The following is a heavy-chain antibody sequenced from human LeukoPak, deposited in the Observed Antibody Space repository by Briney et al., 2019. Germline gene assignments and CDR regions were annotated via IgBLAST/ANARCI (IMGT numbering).Heavy chain of an antibody. CDR3: ARAVAAAACFDY. Sequence: GASVKVSCKASGYTFTSYDINWVRQATGQGREWMGWMNPNSGNTGYAQKFQGRVTMTRNTSISTAYMELSSLRSEDTAVYYCARAVAAAACFDYWGQGTLVTVSS. CDR2: MNPNSGNT. D-gene: IGHD6-13*01. CDR1: GYTFTSYD. J-gene: IGHJ4*02. V-gene: IGHV1-8*01.